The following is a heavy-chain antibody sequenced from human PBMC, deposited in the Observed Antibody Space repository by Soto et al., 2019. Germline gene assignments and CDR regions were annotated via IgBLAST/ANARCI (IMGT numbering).Heavy chain of an antibody. CDR1: GGTFSSYA. CDR2: IIPIFGTA. Sequence: SVKVSCKASGGTFSSYAISWVRQAPGQGLEWMGGIIPIFGTANYAQKFQGRVTITADESTSTAYMELSSLRPEDTAVYYGARKIVATGYDYWGQGTLVTVSS. D-gene: IGHD5-12*01. J-gene: IGHJ4*02. CDR3: ARKIVATGYDY. V-gene: IGHV1-69*13.